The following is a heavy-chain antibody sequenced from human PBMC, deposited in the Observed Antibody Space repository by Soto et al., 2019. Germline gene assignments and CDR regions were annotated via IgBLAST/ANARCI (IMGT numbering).Heavy chain of an antibody. V-gene: IGHV3-64*01. Sequence: EVQLVESGGGLVQPGGSLRLSCAASGFTFSSYAMHWVRQAPGKGLEYVSAISSNGGSTYYANSVKGRFTISRDNPKNPLYLQMGSLRAEEMAGYCCVSGPGYYFDYWGQGTLVTVSS. J-gene: IGHJ4*02. CDR3: VSGPGYYFDY. CDR1: GFTFSSYA. CDR2: ISSNGGST.